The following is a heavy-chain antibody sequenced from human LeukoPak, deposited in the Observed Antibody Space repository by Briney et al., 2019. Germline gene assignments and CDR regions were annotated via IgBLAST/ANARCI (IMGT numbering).Heavy chain of an antibody. CDR2: IWYDGSNK. Sequence: PGGSLRLSCAASGFTVSSYGMHWVRQTPGKGLEWVAVIWYDGSNKYDADSVKGRFTISRDNSKNTLYLQMNSLRAEDTAVYYCAKDRGYCSSTSCYPTELDYWGQGTLVTVSS. CDR3: AKDRGYCSSTSCYPTELDY. V-gene: IGHV3-33*06. D-gene: IGHD2-2*01. J-gene: IGHJ4*02. CDR1: GFTVSSYG.